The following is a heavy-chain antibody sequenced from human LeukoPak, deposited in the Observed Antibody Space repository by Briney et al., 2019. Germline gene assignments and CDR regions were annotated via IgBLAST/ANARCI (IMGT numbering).Heavy chain of an antibody. J-gene: IGHJ6*02. CDR3: VRAMAPLDTFNYQYAMDV. D-gene: IGHD5-24*01. CDR2: MNPNSGNT. Sequence: ASVKVSCKGSGYTFTSYDINWVRQATGQGLEWMGWMNPNSGNTGYAQKFQGRVTMTRNTSISTAYMELSSLRSDDTAVYYCVRAMAPLDTFNYQYAMDVWGQGTMVTVSS. CDR1: GYTFTSYD. V-gene: IGHV1-8*01.